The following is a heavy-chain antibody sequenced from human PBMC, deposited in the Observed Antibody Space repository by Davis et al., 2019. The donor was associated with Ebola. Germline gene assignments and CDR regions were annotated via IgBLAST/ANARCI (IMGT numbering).Heavy chain of an antibody. Sequence: GSLRLSCIVSGGSISSDYWSWIRQPPGQGLEWIGQIYYSGNTIYNPALKSRVTISVDTSKNQFSLKLSSVTAADTAVYYCARVLPEDDYYNGMDVWGQGTTVTVSS. V-gene: IGHV4-59*12. CDR2: IYYSGNT. D-gene: IGHD2-15*01. CDR3: ARVLPEDDYYNGMDV. CDR1: GGSISSDY. J-gene: IGHJ6*02.